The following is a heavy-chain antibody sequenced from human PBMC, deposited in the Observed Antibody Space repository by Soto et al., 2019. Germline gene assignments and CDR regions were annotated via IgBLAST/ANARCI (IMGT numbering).Heavy chain of an antibody. J-gene: IGHJ4*02. CDR3: SGGVGDAF. Sequence: EVHLVESGGGLVQTGGSLRLSCAIFESTVSRDWMNWVRQAPGKGLEWVAHINQDGSEKYYVDSVKGRFTISRDNAKKSLYLQMNRLRPADKAMYYCSGGVGDAFWGQGTLVTVSS. D-gene: IGHD1-26*01. V-gene: IGHV3-7*04. CDR1: ESTVSRDW. CDR2: INQDGSEK.